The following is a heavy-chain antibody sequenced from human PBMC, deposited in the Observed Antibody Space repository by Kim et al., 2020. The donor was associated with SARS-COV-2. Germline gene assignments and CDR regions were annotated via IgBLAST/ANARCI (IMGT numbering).Heavy chain of an antibody. V-gene: IGHV1-8*01. Sequence: TGYAQKFPGRVTMTRNTSISTAYMELSSLRSEDTAVYYCARGAYSGSFDPWGQGTLVTVSS. CDR3: ARGAYSGSFDP. CDR2: T. J-gene: IGHJ5*02. D-gene: IGHD1-26*01.